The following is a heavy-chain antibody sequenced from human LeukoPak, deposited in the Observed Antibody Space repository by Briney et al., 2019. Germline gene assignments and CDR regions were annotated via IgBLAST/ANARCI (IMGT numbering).Heavy chain of an antibody. CDR3: AIGHDYGELYYFDY. J-gene: IGHJ4*02. CDR1: GGSFSGYY. Sequence: SETLSLTCAVYGGSFSGYYWSWIRQPPGKGLESNGEINHSGSTNYNPSLKSRVTISVDTSKNQFSLKLSSVTAADTAVYYCAIGHDYGELYYFDYWGQGTLVTVSS. V-gene: IGHV4-34*01. D-gene: IGHD4-17*01. CDR2: INHSGST.